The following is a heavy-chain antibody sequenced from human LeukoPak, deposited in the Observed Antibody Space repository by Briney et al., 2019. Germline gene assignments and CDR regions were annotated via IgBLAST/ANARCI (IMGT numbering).Heavy chain of an antibody. CDR1: AGSISNYY. Sequence: PSETLSLTCTVSAGSISNYYWSWIRQPAGKGLEWIGLIYASGSANYNPSLKSRVTISVDTSKNQFSPKLSSVTAADTAVYYCAREAFTMVRGVVDYWGQGTLVTVSS. D-gene: IGHD3-10*01. CDR3: AREAFTMVRGVVDY. CDR2: IYASGSA. J-gene: IGHJ4*02. V-gene: IGHV4-4*07.